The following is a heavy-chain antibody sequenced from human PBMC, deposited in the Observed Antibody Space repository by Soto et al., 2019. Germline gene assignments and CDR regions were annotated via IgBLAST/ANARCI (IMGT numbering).Heavy chain of an antibody. CDR2: ISSSSSTI. Sequence: EVQLVESGGGLVQPGGSLRLSCAASGFTFSSYSMNWVRQAPGKGLEWVSYISSSSSTIYYADSVKGRFTISRDNAKKSLYLQMNSLRAEDKAVYYCARHPERIAEIGWFDPWGQGTLVTVSS. V-gene: IGHV3-48*01. J-gene: IGHJ5*02. CDR3: ARHPERIAEIGWFDP. D-gene: IGHD6-13*01. CDR1: GFTFSSYS.